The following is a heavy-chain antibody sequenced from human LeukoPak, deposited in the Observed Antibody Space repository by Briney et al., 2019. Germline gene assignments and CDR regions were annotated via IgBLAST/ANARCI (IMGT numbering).Heavy chain of an antibody. J-gene: IGHJ4*02. CDR3: VRDRSGSYPYYFDF. D-gene: IGHD1-26*01. CDR2: ISSSSSYT. CDR1: GFTFSDYY. Sequence: GGSLRLSCAASGFTFSDYYMSWIRQAPGKGLEWVSYISSSSSYTNYADSVKGRFTISRDNAKNSLYLQMNSLRAEDTAVYYCVRDRSGSYPYYFDFWGQGTLVTVSS. V-gene: IGHV3-11*06.